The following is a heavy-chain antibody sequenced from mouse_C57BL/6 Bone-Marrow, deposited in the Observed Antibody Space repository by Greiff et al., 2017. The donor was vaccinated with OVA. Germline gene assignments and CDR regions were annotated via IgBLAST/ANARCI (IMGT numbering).Heavy chain of an antibody. V-gene: IGHV1-69*01. J-gene: IGHJ2*01. CDR3: EREEITTGPFDY. D-gene: IGHD1-1*01. Sequence: QVQLQQSGAELVMPGASVKLSCKASGYSFTSYWMHWVKQRPGQGLEWIGEIDPSDSYTNYNHKFKGKSTLTVDNSSSTAYMQLISLTSAASAVNNCEREEITTGPFDYWGKGTTVTVSS. CDR2: IDPSDSYT. CDR1: GYSFTSYW.